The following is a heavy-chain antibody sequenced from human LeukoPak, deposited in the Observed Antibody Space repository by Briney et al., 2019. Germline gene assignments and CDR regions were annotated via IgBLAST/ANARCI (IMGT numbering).Heavy chain of an antibody. V-gene: IGHV1-2*02. CDR3: AITSFQLVTGWFDP. J-gene: IGHJ5*02. D-gene: IGHD6-13*01. Sequence: GASVKVSCKASGYTFTGYYMHWVRQAPGQGLEWMGWINPNSGGTNYAQKFQGRVTMTRDTSISTAYMELSRLRSDVTAVYYCAITSFQLVTGWFDPWGQGTLVTVSS. CDR2: INPNSGGT. CDR1: GYTFTGYY.